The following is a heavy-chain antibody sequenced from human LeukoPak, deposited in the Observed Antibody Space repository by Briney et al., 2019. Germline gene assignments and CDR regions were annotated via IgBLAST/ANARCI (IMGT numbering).Heavy chain of an antibody. D-gene: IGHD1-26*01. V-gene: IGHV3-15*01. J-gene: IGHJ6*02. CDR2: IKSKTDGGTT. CDR1: GFTFSNAW. CDR3: AKAAQLVGATWPYGMDV. Sequence: GGSLRLSCAASGFTFSNAWMSWVRQAPGKGLEWVGRIKSKTDGGTTDYAAPVKGRITISRDNSKNTLYLQMNSLRAEDTAIYYCAKAAQLVGATWPYGMDVWGQGTTVTVSS.